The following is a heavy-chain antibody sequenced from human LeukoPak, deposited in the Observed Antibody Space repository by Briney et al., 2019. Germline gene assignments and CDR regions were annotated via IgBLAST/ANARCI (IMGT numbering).Heavy chain of an antibody. J-gene: IGHJ2*01. D-gene: IGHD2-2*01. V-gene: IGHV4-34*01. CDR2: INHSGST. Sequence: PSETLSLTCAVYGGSFSGYYWSWIRQPPGKGLEWIGEINHSGSTNYNPSLKSRVTISVDTSKNQFSLKLSSVTAADTAVYYCARGLVRYCSSTSCHLWYFDLWGRGTQVTVSS. CDR3: ARGLVRYCSSTSCHLWYFDL. CDR1: GGSFSGYY.